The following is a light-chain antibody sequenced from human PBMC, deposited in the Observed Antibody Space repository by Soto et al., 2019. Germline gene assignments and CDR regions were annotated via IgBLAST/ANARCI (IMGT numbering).Light chain of an antibody. V-gene: IGLV2-14*01. CDR2: EVT. Sequence: QSVLTQPASVSGSLGQSITISCTGTSSDIGGYNYVSWYQQHPGKAPKLLIYEVTSRPSGVSNRFSGSKSGNTASLTISGLQADDEADYYCSSYTTSSTLGVFGGGTQLTVL. CDR1: SSDIGGYNY. CDR3: SSYTTSSTLGV. J-gene: IGLJ3*02.